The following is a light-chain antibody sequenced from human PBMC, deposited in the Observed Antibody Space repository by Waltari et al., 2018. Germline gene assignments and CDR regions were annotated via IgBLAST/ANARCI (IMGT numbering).Light chain of an antibody. Sequence: QSALTQPASVSGSPGPSITISCTGTSRDFGSSNHFSWYHHHPGKAPKLIIYDVSERPSGVSDRFSGSKSGDTASLTISGLQTEDEADYFCSSYTTRNTLIFGGGTKLTVL. CDR2: DVS. CDR1: SRDFGSSNH. CDR3: SSYTTRNTLI. J-gene: IGLJ2*01. V-gene: IGLV2-14*03.